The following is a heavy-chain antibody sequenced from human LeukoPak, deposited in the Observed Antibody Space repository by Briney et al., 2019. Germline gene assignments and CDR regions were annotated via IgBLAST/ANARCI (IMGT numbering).Heavy chain of an antibody. CDR1: GFTFDNYG. D-gene: IGHD3-16*01. Sequence: GGSLRLSCSASGFTFDNYGMAWVRQVPGKGLEWDSGINWKGDSTGYGDSVKGRFTISRDDAKNSLYLEMNSLTAEDTAFYYCARDMGSRGSQFLLIYWGQGTLVTVSS. CDR3: ARDMGSRGSQFLLIY. J-gene: IGHJ4*02. V-gene: IGHV3-20*04. CDR2: INWKGDST.